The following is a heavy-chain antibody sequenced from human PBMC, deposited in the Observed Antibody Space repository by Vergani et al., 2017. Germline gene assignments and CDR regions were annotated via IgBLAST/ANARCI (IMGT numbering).Heavy chain of an antibody. V-gene: IGHV3-21*01. CDR1: GFTFSSYS. J-gene: IGHJ6*03. CDR2: ISSSSGYI. D-gene: IGHD5-12*01. Sequence: EMQLVESGGGLVKPGGSLRLSCAASGFTFSSYSMNWVRQAPGKGLEWVSSISSSSGYIDYADSVKGRFTISRDNAKNSLYLQMNSLGAEDTAVYYCARGGGYDYYYYMDVWGKGTTVTVSS. CDR3: ARGGGYDYYYYMDV.